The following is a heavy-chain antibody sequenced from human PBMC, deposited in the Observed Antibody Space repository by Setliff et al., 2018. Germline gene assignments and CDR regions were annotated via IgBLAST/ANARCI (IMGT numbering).Heavy chain of an antibody. CDR3: AAGIKLGIFDS. Sequence: SETLSLTCIVSGASISSDGYYWSWIRQHPGKGLEWIGSAYAGGGTYYNPSLQSRITISVDTSQNHFSLSLTSMTAADTAVYHCAAGIKLGIFDSWGQGVLVTVS. J-gene: IGHJ4*02. CDR2: AYAGGGT. D-gene: IGHD3-16*01. V-gene: IGHV4-39*07. CDR1: GASISSDGYY.